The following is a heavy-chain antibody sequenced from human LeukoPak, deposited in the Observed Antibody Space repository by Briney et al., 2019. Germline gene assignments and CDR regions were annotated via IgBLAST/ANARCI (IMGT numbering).Heavy chain of an antibody. CDR1: GFTFDDYG. D-gene: IGHD1-26*01. Sequence: GGSLRLSCAASGFTFDDYGMSWVRQAPGKGLEWVSGINWNGGNTGYADSVKGRFTISRDNAKNSLYLQMNSLRPGDTALYYCAKRKGELHVVDYWGQGTLVTVSS. J-gene: IGHJ4*02. V-gene: IGHV3-20*04. CDR2: INWNGGNT. CDR3: AKRKGELHVVDY.